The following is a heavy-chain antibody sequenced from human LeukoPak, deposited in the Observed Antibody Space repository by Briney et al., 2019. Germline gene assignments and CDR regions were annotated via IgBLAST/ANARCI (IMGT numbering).Heavy chain of an antibody. Sequence: SETLSLTCTVSGGSISRYYWSWIRQPPGKGLEWIGYIYYSGSTNYNPSLKSRVTISIDTSKSQFSLKLSSVTAADTGVYYCERDLDSSGYYSWDFDYWGQGTLVTVSS. J-gene: IGHJ4*02. CDR1: GGSISRYY. D-gene: IGHD3-22*01. CDR2: IYYSGST. V-gene: IGHV4-59*12. CDR3: ERDLDSSGYYSWDFDY.